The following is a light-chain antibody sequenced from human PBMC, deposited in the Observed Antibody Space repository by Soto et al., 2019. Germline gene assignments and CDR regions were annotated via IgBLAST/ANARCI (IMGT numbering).Light chain of an antibody. CDR1: SSNIGSNT. Sequence: QSVLTQPPSASGTPGQRVTISCSGSSSNIGSNTVNWYQQLPGTAPKLLIYSNNQRPSGVPDRFSGSKSGTSASLAISGLQSEDEADYCCAAWDDSLHGPVFGGGTQLTVL. V-gene: IGLV1-44*01. CDR3: AAWDDSLHGPV. CDR2: SNN. J-gene: IGLJ2*01.